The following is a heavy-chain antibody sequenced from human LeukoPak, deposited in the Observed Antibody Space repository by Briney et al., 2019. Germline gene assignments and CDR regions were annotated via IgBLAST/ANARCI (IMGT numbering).Heavy chain of an antibody. J-gene: IGHJ4*02. CDR3: ARGGQLGYCSSTSCYRGDY. CDR2: IIPIFRTP. CDR1: GHTFTTSY. D-gene: IGHD2-2*01. V-gene: IGHV1-69*13. Sequence: GASVKVSCKASGHTFTTSYMHWVRQAPGQGLEWMGGIIPIFRTPNYAQKFQGRVTVTADESTSTAYMELSSLRSEDTAVYYCARGGQLGYCSSTSCYRGDYWGQGTLVTVSS.